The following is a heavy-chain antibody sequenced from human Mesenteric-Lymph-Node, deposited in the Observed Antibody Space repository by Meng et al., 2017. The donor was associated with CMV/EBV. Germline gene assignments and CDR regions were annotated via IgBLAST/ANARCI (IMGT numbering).Heavy chain of an antibody. CDR3: ARDEGGAAFDY. CDR2: ISAYNGNT. J-gene: IGHJ4*02. Sequence: CKASGYTFTSYGISWVRQAPGQGLEWMGWISAYNGNTNYAQKLQGRVTMTTDTSTSIVYMELRSLRSEDTAVYYCARDEGGAAFDYWGQGTLVTVSS. CDR1: GYTFTSYG. V-gene: IGHV1-18*04. D-gene: IGHD1-26*01.